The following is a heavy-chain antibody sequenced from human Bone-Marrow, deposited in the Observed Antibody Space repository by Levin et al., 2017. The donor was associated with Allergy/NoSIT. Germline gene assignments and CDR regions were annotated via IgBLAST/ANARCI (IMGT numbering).Heavy chain of an antibody. Sequence: RSGGSLRLSCVASGFVFSDYGMHWVRQAPGKGLEWVAVIWYDGTNKWYGDSVEGRFTISRVDSKNTLFLQMNSLRAEDSATYYCARSRIYEGLDVYYNVVSPDYWGQGTLVTVSS. V-gene: IGHV3-33*01. CDR2: IWYDGTNK. J-gene: IGHJ4*02. CDR3: ARSRIYEGLDVYYNVVSPDY. CDR1: GFVFSDYG. D-gene: IGHD3-10*01.